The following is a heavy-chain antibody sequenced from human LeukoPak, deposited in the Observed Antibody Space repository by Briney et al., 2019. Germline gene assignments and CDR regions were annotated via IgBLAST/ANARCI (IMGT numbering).Heavy chain of an antibody. J-gene: IGHJ3*01. V-gene: IGHV4-30-4*01. CDR1: SGSITSGDYY. D-gene: IGHD6-25*01. CDR3: ARSEAAAGPLTFDV. Sequence: SETLSLTCTVSSGSITSGDYYWRWGRQPPGKGLERVGYIYYSGKTYYNPSLTSRVTISIDTSENHFSLKLTSVTAADTALYYCARSEAAAGPLTFDVWGPGTMVVVS. CDR2: IYYSGKT.